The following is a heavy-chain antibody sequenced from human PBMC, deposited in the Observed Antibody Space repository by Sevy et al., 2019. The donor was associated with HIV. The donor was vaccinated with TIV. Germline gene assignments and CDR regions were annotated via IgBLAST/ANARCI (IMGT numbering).Heavy chain of an antibody. CDR3: ATDRISDWFFDS. CDR1: GFTFTDYV. Sequence: GGSLRLSCTASGFTFTDYVMNWVRQAPGRGLEWVSSIGGSGGITHYADSVKGPFTISRDNSKNTLYLQMNSLRAEDTAVYYCATDRISDWFFDSWGQGTLVTVSS. V-gene: IGHV3-23*01. D-gene: IGHD3-9*01. CDR2: IGGSGGIT. J-gene: IGHJ4*02.